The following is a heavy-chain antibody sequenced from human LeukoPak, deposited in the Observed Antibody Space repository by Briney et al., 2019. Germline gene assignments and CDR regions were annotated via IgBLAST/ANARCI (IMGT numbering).Heavy chain of an antibody. Sequence: PSETLSLTCTVSGGSMSGYYWTWIRLPAGKGLEWIGRIHSSGATNSDPSLRSRVTMSIDTSKNHFSLNLKSVTAADTAVYYCARGGRYYDLFAPWGREPLVTVSS. CDR1: GGSMSGYY. J-gene: IGHJ5*02. D-gene: IGHD1-26*01. CDR2: IHSSGAT. V-gene: IGHV4-4*07. CDR3: ARGGRYYDLFAP.